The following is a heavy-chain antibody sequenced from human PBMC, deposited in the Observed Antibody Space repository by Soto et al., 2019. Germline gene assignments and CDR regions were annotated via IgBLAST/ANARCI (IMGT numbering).Heavy chain of an antibody. CDR3: AIDRSYSLDV. Sequence: EVQLVESGGGLLQPGGSLRLCCAVSGSTFSNDWMHWVRQAPGKGLVWVSHINSDGSSTNYADFVKGRFTIARDNAKNTVYLQMNSLRAEDTAVYYCAIDRSYSLDVWGQGTTVTVSS. CDR2: INSDGSST. CDR1: GSTFSNDW. V-gene: IGHV3-74*01. J-gene: IGHJ6*02.